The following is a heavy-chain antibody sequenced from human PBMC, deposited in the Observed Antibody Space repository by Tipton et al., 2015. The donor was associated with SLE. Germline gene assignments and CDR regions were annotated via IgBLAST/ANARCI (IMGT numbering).Heavy chain of an antibody. J-gene: IGHJ5*02. CDR1: GDSISSNNW. CDR2: IYQNGNT. V-gene: IGHV4-4*02. D-gene: IGHD2-15*01. Sequence: TLSLTCSVSGDSISSNNWWNWVRQTPGKGLEWIGEIYQNGNTDYNPSLKSRLTISVDTSKNQFSLKLSSVTAADTAVYYCARGDSTYCSGGSCYSSWFDPWGQGTLVTVSS. CDR3: ARGDSTYCSGGSCYSSWFDP.